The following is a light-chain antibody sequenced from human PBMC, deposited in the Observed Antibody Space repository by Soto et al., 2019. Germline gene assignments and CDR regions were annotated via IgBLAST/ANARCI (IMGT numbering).Light chain of an antibody. CDR1: QGISTY. Sequence: DIQMTQSPYSLSASVGDRVTITCRASQGISTYLAWFQQKPGKAPKSLIYRASTSQSGVPSRFSGSGSGTDFTLTVSSLQPEDFAVYYCQQYGSSGTFGQGTKVDIK. CDR3: QQYGSSGT. V-gene: IGKV1-16*01. J-gene: IGKJ1*01. CDR2: RAS.